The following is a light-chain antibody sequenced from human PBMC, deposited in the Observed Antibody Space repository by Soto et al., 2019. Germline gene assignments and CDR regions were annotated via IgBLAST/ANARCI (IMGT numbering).Light chain of an antibody. CDR3: QQYNNWPRT. CDR1: QSVSSS. V-gene: IGKV3-15*01. Sequence: EIVMTQSPATLSVSPGERVTLSCRASQSVSSSLAWYQQKPGQPPKLLIYDASTGATGIPARFSGSGSGTEFTLTISSLQSEDFAVYYCQQYNNWPRTFGQGTKVEIK. CDR2: DAS. J-gene: IGKJ1*01.